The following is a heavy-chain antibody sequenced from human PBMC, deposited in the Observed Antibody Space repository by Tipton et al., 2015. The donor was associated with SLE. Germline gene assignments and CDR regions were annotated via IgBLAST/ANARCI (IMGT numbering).Heavy chain of an antibody. CDR2: IYHSGST. CDR1: GGSICSGGYS. CDR3: ARDTGYGGNYFDY. Sequence: LRLSCAVSGGSICSGGYSWSWIRQPPGKGLEWIGYIYHSGSTYYNPSLKSRVTMSVDRSKNQFSLKLSSVTAADTAVYYCARDTGYGGNYFDYWGQGTLVTVSS. D-gene: IGHD4-23*01. J-gene: IGHJ4*02. V-gene: IGHV4-30-2*01.